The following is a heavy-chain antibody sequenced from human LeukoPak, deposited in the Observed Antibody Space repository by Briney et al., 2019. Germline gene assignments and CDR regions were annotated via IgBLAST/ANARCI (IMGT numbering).Heavy chain of an antibody. J-gene: IGHJ3*02. CDR1: GFTFSSYD. CDR3: AKAYYGRGAFDI. Sequence: GGSLRLSCAASGFTFSSYDMSWVRQAPGKGLEWVSGITYSGGSTYYADSVKGRFTISRDNSKNTLYLQMNSLRVEDTAVYYCAKAYYGRGAFDIWGQGTMVTVSS. D-gene: IGHD3-10*01. CDR2: ITYSGGST. V-gene: IGHV3-23*01.